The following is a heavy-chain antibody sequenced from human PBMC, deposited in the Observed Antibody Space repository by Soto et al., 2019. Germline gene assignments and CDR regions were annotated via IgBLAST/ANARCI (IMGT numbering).Heavy chain of an antibody. J-gene: IGHJ4*02. V-gene: IGHV3-64D*06. CDR2: LTSQGGIK. CDR3: VKDLTLPRSRAFDI. CDR1: GLCLSSYA. D-gene: IGHD1-26*01. Sequence: GSLRLSGSASGLCLSSYAMPWVRQAPGKGLEYVSGLTSQGGIKFYADSVKGRFTTSRDNSNYTLDLQMTSLRAEDTAVYYCVKDLTLPRSRAFDIWGQGTLVTVSS.